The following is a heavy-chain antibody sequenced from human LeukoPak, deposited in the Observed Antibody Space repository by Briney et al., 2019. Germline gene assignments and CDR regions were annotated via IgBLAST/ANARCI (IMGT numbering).Heavy chain of an antibody. D-gene: IGHD2-2*01. J-gene: IGHJ6*02. V-gene: IGHV1-2*02. CDR3: AAEYCSSTSCYEETYYYGMDV. Sequence: PRASVKVSCKASGYTFTVHYIHWVRQAPGQGPEWMGWINPNSGDANYPQKFQGRVTMTRDTSISTAYMELSSLRSEDTAVYYCAAEYCSSTSCYEETYYYGMDVWGQGTTVTVSS. CDR2: INPNSGDA. CDR1: GYTFTVHY.